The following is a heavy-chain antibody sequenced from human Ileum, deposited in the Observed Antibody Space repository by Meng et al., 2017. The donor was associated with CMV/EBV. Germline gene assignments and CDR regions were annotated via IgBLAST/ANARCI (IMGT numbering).Heavy chain of an antibody. V-gene: IGHV4-61*02. CDR3: ASELGN. CDR1: GGSINSGNSY. J-gene: IGHJ4*02. CDR2: IYTSGST. Sequence: QLQWSGPGLVKPSQTLSLTCSVSGGSINSGNSYWSWIRQPAGQGLEWIGRIYTSGSTEYNPSLKSRVTISVDTSNNQFSLKLSSVTAADTAVYYCASELGNWGQGTLVTVSS.